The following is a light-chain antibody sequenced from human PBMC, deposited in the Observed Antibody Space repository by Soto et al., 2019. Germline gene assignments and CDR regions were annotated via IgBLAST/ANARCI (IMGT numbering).Light chain of an antibody. Sequence: QPVLTQSPFASASLGASVKLTCTLSSGHSSYAIAWHQQQPEKGPRYLMKLNSDGSHSKGDGIPDRFSGSSSGTERYLIISSLQSEDEADYYCQTWGTGIQVFGTGTKLTVL. V-gene: IGLV4-69*01. CDR1: SGHSSYA. J-gene: IGLJ1*01. CDR3: QTWGTGIQV. CDR2: LNSDGSH.